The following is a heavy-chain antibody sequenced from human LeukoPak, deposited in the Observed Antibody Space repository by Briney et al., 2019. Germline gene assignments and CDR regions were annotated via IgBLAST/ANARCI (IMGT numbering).Heavy chain of an antibody. V-gene: IGHV4-59*12. Sequence: PSETLSLTCTVSGGSISNYYWSWIRQPPGKGLEWLGYIYYSGSTNYNPSLKSRVTISVDTSKNQFSLKLSSVTASDTAVYYCARDLVAYDFWSGYYARAGYFDYWGQGTLVTVSS. D-gene: IGHD3-3*01. CDR3: ARDLVAYDFWSGYYARAGYFDY. CDR2: IYYSGST. J-gene: IGHJ4*02. CDR1: GGSISNYY.